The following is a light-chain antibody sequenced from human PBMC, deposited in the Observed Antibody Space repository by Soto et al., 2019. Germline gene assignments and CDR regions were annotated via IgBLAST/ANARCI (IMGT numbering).Light chain of an antibody. CDR1: QGINNY. Sequence: IQLTQSPSSLSASVGDRVAITCRASQGINNYLAWYQQKAGKAPKFLIYAASTLQTGVPSRFSASGSGTDFTLTISSLQPEDFATYYCQQVNSYPLTFGGGTKVDIK. CDR2: AAS. J-gene: IGKJ4*01. V-gene: IGKV1-9*01. CDR3: QQVNSYPLT.